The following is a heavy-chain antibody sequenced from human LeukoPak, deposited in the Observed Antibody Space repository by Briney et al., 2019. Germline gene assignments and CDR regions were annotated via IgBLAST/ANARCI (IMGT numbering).Heavy chain of an antibody. V-gene: IGHV1-2*06. CDR1: GYTFTSYA. CDR3: ARDPITMIVVAPDYYYGMDV. J-gene: IGHJ6*02. CDR2: INPNSGGT. Sequence: GASVKVSCKASGYTFTSYAMHWVRQAPGQGLEWMGRINPNSGGTNYAQKFQGRVTMTRDTSISTAYMELSRLRSDDTAVYYCARDPITMIVVAPDYYYGMDVWGQGTTVTVSS. D-gene: IGHD3-22*01.